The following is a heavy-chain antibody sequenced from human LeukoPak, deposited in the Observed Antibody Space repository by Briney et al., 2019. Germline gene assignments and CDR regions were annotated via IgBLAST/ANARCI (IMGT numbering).Heavy chain of an antibody. CDR3: AKIPTGRREEWFDP. CDR1: GFSFSTYA. J-gene: IGHJ5*02. CDR2: ISAGGAT. D-gene: IGHD1-26*01. Sequence: GGSLRLSCAASGFSFSTYAMTWVRQIPGRGLQWVSAISAGGATYYADSVKGRFTISRDNSRSPLYLQMNSLRADDTAFYYCAKIPTGRREEWFDPWGQGTLVTVSS. V-gene: IGHV3-23*01.